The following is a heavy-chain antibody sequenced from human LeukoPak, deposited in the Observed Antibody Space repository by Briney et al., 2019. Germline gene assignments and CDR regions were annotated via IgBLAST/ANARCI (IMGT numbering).Heavy chain of an antibody. Sequence: SETLSLTCAVSGGSIISTSWWSWVRQPPGKGLEWIGEVFHSGDTIYSPSLESRITISVDTSKNEFSLRMTSVTAADTAVYYCARDRGADYWGQGILVTVSS. D-gene: IGHD2-15*01. J-gene: IGHJ4*02. CDR2: VFHSGDT. V-gene: IGHV4-4*02. CDR3: ARDRGADY. CDR1: GGSIISTSW.